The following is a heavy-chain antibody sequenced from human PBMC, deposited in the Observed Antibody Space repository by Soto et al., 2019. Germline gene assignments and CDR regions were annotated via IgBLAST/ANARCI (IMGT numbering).Heavy chain of an antibody. CDR1: GYTFTSYD. V-gene: IGHV1-8*01. J-gene: IGHJ4*02. D-gene: IGHD2-21*02. CDR3: ARGRDQYCGGDCYSDY. CDR2: MNPNSGNT. Sequence: QVQLVQSGAEVKKPGASVKVSCKASGYTFTSYDINWVRQATGQGLEWMGWMNPNSGNTGYAQKFQGRVTMTRNTSISTAYMALSSLRSEDTAVYYCARGRDQYCGGDCYSDYWGQGTLVTVSS.